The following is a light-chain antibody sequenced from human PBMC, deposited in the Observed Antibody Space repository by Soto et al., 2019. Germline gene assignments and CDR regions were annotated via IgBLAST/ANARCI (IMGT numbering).Light chain of an antibody. Sequence: LTQPASVSGSLGQSITISCTGTSSDVGAYNYVSWYQQQPGKAPKLMISEVSNRPSGVSNRFSGSKSGNTASLIISGLQAEDEADYYCCSFSSITTYVFGTGTKVTV. J-gene: IGLJ1*01. CDR1: SSDVGAYNY. V-gene: IGLV2-14*01. CDR2: EVS. CDR3: CSFSSITTYV.